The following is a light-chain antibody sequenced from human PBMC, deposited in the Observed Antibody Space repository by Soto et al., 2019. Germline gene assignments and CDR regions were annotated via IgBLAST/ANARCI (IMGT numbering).Light chain of an antibody. CDR2: GAS. Sequence: EIVMTQSPATLSVSPGERATLSCRASQSVSNVAWYQQKLGQAPRLLIYGASTRATGIPARFSGSGSGTDFTLTISSLQSEDFAVYHCQQYNNWPTFGGGTKV. CDR1: QSVSN. CDR3: QQYNNWPT. V-gene: IGKV3-15*01. J-gene: IGKJ4*01.